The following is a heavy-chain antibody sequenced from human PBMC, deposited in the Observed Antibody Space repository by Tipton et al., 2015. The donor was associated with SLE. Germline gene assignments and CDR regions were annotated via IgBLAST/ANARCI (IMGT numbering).Heavy chain of an antibody. CDR2: ISAYNGNT. V-gene: IGHV1-18*01. CDR3: ASSYYGSGSYYKGVYYYYGMDV. D-gene: IGHD3-10*01. J-gene: IGHJ6*02. Sequence: QLVQSGAEVKKPGASVKVSCKASGYTFTSYGISWVRQAPGQGLEWMGWISAYNGNTNYAQELQGRVTMTTDTSTSTAYMELRSLRAGDTAVYYCASSYYGSGSYYKGVYYYYGMDVWGQGTTVTVSS. CDR1: GYTFTSYG.